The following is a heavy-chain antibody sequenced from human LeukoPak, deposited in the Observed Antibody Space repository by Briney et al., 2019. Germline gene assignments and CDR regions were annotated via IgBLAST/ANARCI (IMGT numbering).Heavy chain of an antibody. Sequence: GAPLRLSCAASGFTFSSYAMSWVRQAPGKGLEWVSAISGSGGSTYYADSVKGRFTISRDNSKNTLYLQMSSLRAEDTAVYYCAKHPGSGWYMLDYWGQGTLVTVSS. CDR3: AKHPGSGWYMLDY. D-gene: IGHD6-19*01. CDR1: GFTFSSYA. V-gene: IGHV3-23*01. J-gene: IGHJ4*02. CDR2: ISGSGGST.